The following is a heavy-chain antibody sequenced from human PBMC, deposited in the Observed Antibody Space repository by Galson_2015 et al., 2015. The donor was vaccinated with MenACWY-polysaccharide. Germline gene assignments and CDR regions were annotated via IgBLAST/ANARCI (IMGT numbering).Heavy chain of an antibody. CDR3: AIEGGSSGRSGYFDP. J-gene: IGHJ4*02. V-gene: IGHV3-30*04. Sequence: SLRLSCADSAFTLHRYIIHWVRQAPGKGLEWVAAMSHDGYRKYYIDSAKGRFTISRDSSNNVVHLQMDSLRPEDTAVYYCAIEGGSSGRSGYFDPWGQGTLVTVSS. D-gene: IGHD6-19*01. CDR1: AFTLHRYI. CDR2: MSHDGYRK.